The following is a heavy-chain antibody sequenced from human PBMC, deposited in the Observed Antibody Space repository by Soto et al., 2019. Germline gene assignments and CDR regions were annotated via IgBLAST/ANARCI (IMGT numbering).Heavy chain of an antibody. CDR1: GYTFTSYA. V-gene: IGHV1-3*01. J-gene: IGHJ5*02. CDR2: INAGNGNT. CDR3: ARGYGGPIGWFDP. D-gene: IGHD3-16*01. Sequence: QVQLVQSGAEVKKPGASVKVSCKASGYTFTSYAMHWVRQAPGQRLEWMGWINAGNGNTKYSQKFQGRVTITRDTSASTAYMELSSMRSEDTAVYYCARGYGGPIGWFDPWGQGTLVTVSS.